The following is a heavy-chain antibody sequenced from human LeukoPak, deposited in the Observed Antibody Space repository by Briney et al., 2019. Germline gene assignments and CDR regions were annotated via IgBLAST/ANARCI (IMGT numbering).Heavy chain of an antibody. CDR1: GFTVSSNY. J-gene: IGHJ6*03. CDR3: ARGVYYYYYMDV. Sequence: GGSLRLSCAASGFTVSSNYMSGVRQAPGKGLEGVSVIYSGGSTYYADSVKGRFTISRDNSKNTLYLQMNSLRAEDTAVYYCARGVYYYYYMDVWGKGTTVTISS. CDR2: IYSGGST. V-gene: IGHV3-66*01.